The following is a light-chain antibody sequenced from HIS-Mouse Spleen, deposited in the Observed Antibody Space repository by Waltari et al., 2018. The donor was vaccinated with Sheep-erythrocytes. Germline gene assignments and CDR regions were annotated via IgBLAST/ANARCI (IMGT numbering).Light chain of an antibody. V-gene: IGKV2-30*02. CDR2: KVS. Sequence: DVVMTQSPLSLPVTLGQPASISCRSSQSLVHSDGNTYLNWFQQRPGQSPRRLIYKVSNRDYGVPDRVSGSGSGTDFTLKISRVEAEDVGVYYCMQGTHWPPYTFGQGTKLEIK. CDR1: QSLVHSDGNTY. CDR3: MQGTHWPPYT. J-gene: IGKJ2*01.